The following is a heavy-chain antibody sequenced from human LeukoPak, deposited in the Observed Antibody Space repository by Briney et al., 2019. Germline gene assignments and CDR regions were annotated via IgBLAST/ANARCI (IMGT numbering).Heavy chain of an antibody. CDR3: ARLSSSWYPIEN. Sequence: SETLSLTCAVYGGSFSGYYWSWIRQPPGKGLEWIGEINHSGSTNYNPSLKSRVTISVDTSKNQFSLKLSSVTAADTAVYYCARLSSSWYPIENWGQGTLVTVSS. CDR1: GGSFSGYY. CDR2: INHSGST. V-gene: IGHV4-34*01. D-gene: IGHD6-13*01. J-gene: IGHJ4*02.